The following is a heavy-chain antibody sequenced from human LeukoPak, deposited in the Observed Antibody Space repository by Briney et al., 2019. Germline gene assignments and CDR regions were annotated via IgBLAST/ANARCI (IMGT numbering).Heavy chain of an antibody. D-gene: IGHD5-12*01. Sequence: SETLSLTCTVSGGSISSGGYYWSWIRRHPGKGLEWIGYIYYSGSHYSNPSLKSRATISIDTSKNQFSLKLSSVTAADTAVYYCARGRMGLRFFDYWGQGTLVTVSS. J-gene: IGHJ4*02. V-gene: IGHV4-31*03. CDR2: IYYSGSH. CDR1: GGSISSGGYY. CDR3: ARGRMGLRFFDY.